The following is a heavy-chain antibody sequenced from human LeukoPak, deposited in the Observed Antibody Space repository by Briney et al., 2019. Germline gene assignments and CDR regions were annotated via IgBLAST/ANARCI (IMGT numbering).Heavy chain of an antibody. CDR3: AREARFSTTPTDY. D-gene: IGHD3-3*01. Sequence: GASVKVSCKASGYTFTRYYMHWVRQAPGQGLEWMGIINPSGGSTSYAQKFQGRVTITADKSTSTAYMELSSLRSEDTAVYYCAREARFSTTPTDYWGQGTLVTVSS. V-gene: IGHV1-46*01. J-gene: IGHJ4*02. CDR2: INPSGGST. CDR1: GYTFTRYY.